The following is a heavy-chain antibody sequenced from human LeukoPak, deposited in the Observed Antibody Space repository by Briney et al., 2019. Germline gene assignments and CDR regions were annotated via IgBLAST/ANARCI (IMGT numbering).Heavy chain of an antibody. V-gene: IGHV4-34*01. Sequence: SETLSLTCAVYGGSFSGYYWSWIRQPPGKGLEWIGEINHSGSTNYNPSLKSRVTISVDTSKNQFSLKLSSVTAADTAVYYCARARGKYYYDSVDYWGQGTLVTVSS. J-gene: IGHJ4*02. CDR2: INHSGST. CDR3: ARARGKYYYDSVDY. CDR1: GGSFSGYY. D-gene: IGHD3-22*01.